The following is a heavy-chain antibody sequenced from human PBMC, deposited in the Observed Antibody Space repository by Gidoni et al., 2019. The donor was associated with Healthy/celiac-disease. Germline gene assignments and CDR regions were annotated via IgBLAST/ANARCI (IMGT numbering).Heavy chain of an antibody. Sequence: QVQLVESGGGVVQPGRSLRLSCAASGVTFSRYGMHWVRQAPGKGLEWVAVIWYDGSNKYYADSVKGRFTISRDNSKNTLYLQMNSLRAEDTAVYYCARDHAMGARYEAGIAEYFQHWGQGTLVTVSS. D-gene: IGHD1-26*01. CDR2: IWYDGSNK. V-gene: IGHV3-33*01. J-gene: IGHJ1*01. CDR1: GVTFSRYG. CDR3: ARDHAMGARYEAGIAEYFQH.